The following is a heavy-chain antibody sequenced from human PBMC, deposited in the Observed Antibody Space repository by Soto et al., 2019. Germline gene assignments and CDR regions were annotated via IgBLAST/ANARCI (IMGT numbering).Heavy chain of an antibody. J-gene: IGHJ5*02. D-gene: IGHD2-21*02. CDR1: GGSISSGGYY. CDR3: ARDTAHGGNSFDP. V-gene: IGHV4-31*03. CDR2: IYYSGST. Sequence: PSETLSLTCTVSGGSISSGGYYWSWIRQHPGKGLEWIGYIYYSGSTYYNPSLKSRVTISVDTSKNQFSLKLSSVTAADTAVYYCARDTAHGGNSFDPWGQGTLVTVSS.